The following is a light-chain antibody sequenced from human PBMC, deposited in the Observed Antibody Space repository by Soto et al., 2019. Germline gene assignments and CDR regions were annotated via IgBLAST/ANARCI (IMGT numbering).Light chain of an antibody. CDR1: ERIYSAY. CDR3: QQYGNSPIT. V-gene: IGKV3-20*01. CDR2: GTS. J-gene: IGKJ5*01. Sequence: EVVGTRYPVTLSLSLGERATRSSRARERIYSAYLGWYQQKPCQTPSLLIYGTSSRATGIPDRLSGSGSGTDFTLTIIRLEPEDDVVYYCQQYGNSPITFGQGTRLEIK.